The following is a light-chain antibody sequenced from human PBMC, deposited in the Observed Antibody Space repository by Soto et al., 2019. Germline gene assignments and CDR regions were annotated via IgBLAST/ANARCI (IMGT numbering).Light chain of an antibody. V-gene: IGKV3-11*01. CDR1: QSVSSY. J-gene: IGKJ1*01. Sequence: EIVLTQSPATLSLSPGERATLSCRASQSVSSYLAWYQQKPGQAPRLLIYDASNRATGIPARFSGSGSGTDFTRTISSLEPEDFAVYSCQQRSNWPPAWTFGQGTKVEIK. CDR2: DAS. CDR3: QQRSNWPPAWT.